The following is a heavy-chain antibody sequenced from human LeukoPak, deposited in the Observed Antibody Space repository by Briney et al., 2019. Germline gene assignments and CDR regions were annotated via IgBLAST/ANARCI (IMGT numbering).Heavy chain of an antibody. V-gene: IGHV3-23*01. CDR3: AKNFYGDYNVFFDY. J-gene: IGHJ4*02. CDR2: LSGSGGST. Sequence: GGSLRLSCAASGFTFSNYVMGWVRQAPGKGLDWISALSGSGGSTYYADSVKGRFTISRDNSKNTLYLQMNSLRAEDTAVYFCAKNFYGDYNVFFDYWGQGALVTVSS. CDR1: GFTFSNYV. D-gene: IGHD4-17*01.